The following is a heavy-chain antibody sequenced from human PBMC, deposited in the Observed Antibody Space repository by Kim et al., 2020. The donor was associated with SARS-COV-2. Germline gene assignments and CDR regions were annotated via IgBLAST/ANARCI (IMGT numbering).Heavy chain of an antibody. CDR1: GYTFTSYG. D-gene: IGHD3-9*01. CDR3: ARAPDYDILTGYYLQFPDY. V-gene: IGHV1-18*01. J-gene: IGHJ4*02. CDR2: ISAYNGNT. Sequence: ASVKVSCKASGYTFTSYGISWVRQAPGQGLEWMGWISAYNGNTNYAQKLQGRVTMTTDTSTSTAYMELRSLRSDDTAVYYCARAPDYDILTGYYLQFPDYWGQGTLVTVSS.